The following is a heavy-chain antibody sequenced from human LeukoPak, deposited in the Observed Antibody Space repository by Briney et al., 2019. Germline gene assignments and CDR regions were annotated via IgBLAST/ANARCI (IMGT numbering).Heavy chain of an antibody. Sequence: PSETLSLTCAVYGGXFSGYYCSWIRQPPGKGLEWIGEINHSESTNYNPSLKSRVTISVDTSKNQFSLKLSSVTAADTAVYYCARGGNSSRYDYWGQGTLVTVSS. D-gene: IGHD6-13*01. CDR1: GGXFSGYY. CDR2: INHSEST. J-gene: IGHJ4*02. V-gene: IGHV4-34*01. CDR3: ARGGNSSRYDY.